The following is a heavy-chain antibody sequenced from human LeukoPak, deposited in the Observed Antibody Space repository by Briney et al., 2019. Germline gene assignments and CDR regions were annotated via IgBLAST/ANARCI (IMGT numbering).Heavy chain of an antibody. V-gene: IGHV3-7*01. Sequence: GGSLRLSCAASGFTFSSYWMSWVRQAPGKGLEWVANIKQDGSEKYYVDSVKGRFTISRDNAKNSLYLQMNSLRAEDTAVYYCASVVVPAAPYYYYYYYMDVWGKGTTVTVSS. CDR1: GFTFSSYW. J-gene: IGHJ6*03. CDR2: IKQDGSEK. D-gene: IGHD2-2*01. CDR3: ASVVVPAAPYYYYYYYMDV.